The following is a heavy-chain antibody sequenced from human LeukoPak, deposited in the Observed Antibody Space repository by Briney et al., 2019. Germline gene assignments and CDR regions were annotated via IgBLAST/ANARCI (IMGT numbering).Heavy chain of an antibody. CDR3: ARDGDYFDY. Sequence: GGSLRLSCAASGFTFSNYWMSWVRQAPGKGLEWVANIKKDGSGKYYVDSVKGRFAISRDNGKNSLYLQMNSLRAEDTAVYYIARDGDYFDYWGQGTLVTVSS. D-gene: IGHD3-16*01. J-gene: IGHJ4*02. V-gene: IGHV3-7*01. CDR1: GFTFSNYW. CDR2: IKKDGSGK.